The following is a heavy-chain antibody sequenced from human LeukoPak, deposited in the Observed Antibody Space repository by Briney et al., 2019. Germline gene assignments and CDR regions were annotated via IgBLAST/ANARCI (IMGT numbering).Heavy chain of an antibody. D-gene: IGHD4-17*01. CDR2: INAGNGKT. Sequence: AASVKVSCKASGYIFTDYAIQWVRQAPGQGLEWMGWINAGNGKTKYSQKFQGRVTITRDTSASTAYMELSGLRSDDTAVYYCARARWTSTVTTYYRDFWGQGTLVTVSS. CDR1: GYIFTDYA. J-gene: IGHJ4*02. CDR3: ARARWTSTVTTYYRDF. V-gene: IGHV1-3*01.